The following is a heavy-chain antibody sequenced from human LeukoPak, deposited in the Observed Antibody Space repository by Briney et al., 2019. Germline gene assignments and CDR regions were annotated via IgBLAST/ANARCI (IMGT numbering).Heavy chain of an antibody. Sequence: GGSLRLSCVASGFIFSNYEMNWVRQAPGKGLEWLPYISSNGSTIYYADCVKGRFTISRDNAKKSLYLQMNSLRAEDTAVYFCARSDEITVADSYYYYAMDVWGKGTTVTVSS. J-gene: IGHJ6*04. CDR3: ARSDEITVADSYYYYAMDV. CDR2: ISSNGSTI. V-gene: IGHV3-48*03. D-gene: IGHD6-19*01. CDR1: GFIFSNYE.